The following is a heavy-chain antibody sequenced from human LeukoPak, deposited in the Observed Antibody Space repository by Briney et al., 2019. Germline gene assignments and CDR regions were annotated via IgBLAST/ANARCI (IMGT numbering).Heavy chain of an antibody. D-gene: IGHD3-22*01. J-gene: IGHJ2*01. V-gene: IGHV3-23*01. Sequence: GGSLRLSCAASGFSFSSHGMSWVRQAPGKGLEWVSGIIGGAGSTYYADSVKGRFTISRDNSKNTLYLQMNSLRAEDTAVYYCARDNRQYYDSSGYGNWYFDLWGRGTLVTVSS. CDR3: ARDNRQYYDSSGYGNWYFDL. CDR2: IIGGAGST. CDR1: GFSFSSHG.